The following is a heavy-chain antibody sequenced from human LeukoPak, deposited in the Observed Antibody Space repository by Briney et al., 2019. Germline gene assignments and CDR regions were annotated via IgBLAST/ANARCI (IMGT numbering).Heavy chain of an antibody. V-gene: IGHV1-8*01. D-gene: IGHD3-22*01. CDR1: GYTFTSYD. J-gene: IGHJ4*02. Sequence: ASVKVSCKASGYTFTSYDINWVGQAGGQGVEWMGWMNPNSGNTGYAQKFQGRVTMTTNTSISTAYMELSSLRSEDTAVYYCARGEWEYYYDSRSLAGGVDYWGQGTLVTVSS. CDR3: ARGEWEYYYDSRSLAGGVDY. CDR2: MNPNSGNT.